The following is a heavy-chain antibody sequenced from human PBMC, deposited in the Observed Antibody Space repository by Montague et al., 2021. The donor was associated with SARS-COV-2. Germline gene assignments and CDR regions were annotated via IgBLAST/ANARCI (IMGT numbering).Heavy chain of an antibody. Sequence: SWRLSCSASGFSFSNFGMHWVRQAPGKGLEWLAVISYDGSVKYYADFLRGRFSISKDNSKYTVYLQMNSLRPEDTAVYFCAKNRAIFWFGEGRESMDAWGQGTTVIVS. J-gene: IGHJ6*02. D-gene: IGHD3-10*01. CDR1: GFSFSNFG. CDR2: ISYDGSVK. CDR3: AKNRAIFWFGEGRESMDA. V-gene: IGHV3-30*18.